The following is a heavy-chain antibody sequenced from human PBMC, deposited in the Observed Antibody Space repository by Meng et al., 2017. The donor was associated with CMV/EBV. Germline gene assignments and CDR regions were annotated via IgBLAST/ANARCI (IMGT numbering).Heavy chain of an antibody. D-gene: IGHD2-2*01. Sequence: GGSLRLSCAASGFTFDDYAMHWVRQAPGKGLEWVSGISWNSGSIGYADSVKGRFTISRDNAKNSLYLQMNSLRAEDTALYYCAKESYCSSTSCEGYYYYYGMDVWGQGTTVTAP. J-gene: IGHJ6*02. CDR2: ISWNSGSI. CDR3: AKESYCSSTSCEGYYYYYGMDV. CDR1: GFTFDDYA. V-gene: IGHV3-9*01.